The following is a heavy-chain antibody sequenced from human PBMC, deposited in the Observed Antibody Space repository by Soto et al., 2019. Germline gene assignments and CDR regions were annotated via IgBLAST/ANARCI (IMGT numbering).Heavy chain of an antibody. CDR2: ISGSGGST. CDR1: GFTFSSYA. Sequence: GGSLRLSCVASGFTFSSYAMSWVRQAPGKGLEWVSTISGSGGSTYYAGSVKGRFTISRDNSKNTLYLQMNSLRAEDTAVYYCAKDFWGGYCSSMDVWGQGTTVTVS. V-gene: IGHV3-23*01. J-gene: IGHJ6*02. D-gene: IGHD2-2*01. CDR3: AKDFWGGYCSSMDV.